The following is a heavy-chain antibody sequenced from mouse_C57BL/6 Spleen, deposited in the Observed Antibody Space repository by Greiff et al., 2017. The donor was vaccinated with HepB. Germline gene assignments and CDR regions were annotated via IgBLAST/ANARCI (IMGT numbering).Heavy chain of an antibody. Sequence: VQLQESGAELVRPGTSVKVSCKASGYAFTNYLIEWVKQRPGQGLEWIGVINPGSGGTNYNEKFKGKATLTADKSSSTAYMQLSSLTSEDSAVYCCARSYDYGYFDYWGQGTTLTVSS. CDR1: GYAFTNYL. CDR3: ARSYDYGYFDY. CDR2: INPGSGGT. J-gene: IGHJ2*01. D-gene: IGHD2-4*01. V-gene: IGHV1-54*01.